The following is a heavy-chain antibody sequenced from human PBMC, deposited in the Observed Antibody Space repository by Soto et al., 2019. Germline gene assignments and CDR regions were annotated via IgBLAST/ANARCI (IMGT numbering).Heavy chain of an antibody. J-gene: IGHJ5*02. CDR3: AREIVTAGGNNYFDP. CDR2: VYHTGDT. V-gene: IGHV4-4*02. Sequence: SETLSLTCGVSGGTVASSHWWSWVRQSPGRGLEWIGNVYHTGDTNFNPSLQSRVTFSVDKSNNQFSLRLTSVTAADTAVYFCAREIVTAGGNNYFDPWGPGTLVTVSA. CDR1: GGTVASSHW. D-gene: IGHD2-21*02.